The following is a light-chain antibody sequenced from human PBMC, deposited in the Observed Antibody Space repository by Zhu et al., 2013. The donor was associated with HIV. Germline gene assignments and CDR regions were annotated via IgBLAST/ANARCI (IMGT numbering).Light chain of an antibody. J-gene: IGKJ2*01. CDR1: QSVGSSY. CDR2: GAS. Sequence: EIVLTQSPGTLSLSPGERATLSCRASQSVGSSYLAWYQHKPGQAPRLLIYGASSRATDIPDRFSGSGSGTDFTLTISRLEPEDFVVYYCQQYGSSPPYNFGQGTKLEIK. CDR3: QQYGSSPPYN. V-gene: IGKV3-20*01.